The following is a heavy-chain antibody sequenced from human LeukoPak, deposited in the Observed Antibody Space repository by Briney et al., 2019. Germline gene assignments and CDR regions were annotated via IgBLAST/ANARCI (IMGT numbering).Heavy chain of an antibody. CDR2: ISGSGGST. D-gene: IGHD5-18*01. V-gene: IGHV3-23*01. CDR1: GLTFSSYA. CDR3: AIASPWRGGYSYGPIDY. Sequence: GGSLRLSCAASGLTFSSYAMSWVRQAPGKGLEWVSAISGSGGSTYYADSVKGRFTISRDNSKNTLYLQMNSLRAEDTAVYYCAIASPWRGGYSYGPIDYWGQGTLVTVSS. J-gene: IGHJ4*02.